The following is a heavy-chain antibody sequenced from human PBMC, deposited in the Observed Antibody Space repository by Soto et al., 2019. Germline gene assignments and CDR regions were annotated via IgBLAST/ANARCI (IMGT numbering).Heavy chain of an antibody. CDR2: IYWNDDK. CDR1: GFSLSTSGLG. CDR3: AHRPSGWYLFDY. J-gene: IGHJ4*02. D-gene: IGHD6-19*01. V-gene: IGHV2-5*01. Sequence: QITLKESGPTLVRPTQTLTLTCTFSGFSLSTSGLGVGWIRQPPGKALEWLALIYWNDDKRYSPSLKTRLTITKDTSKNRVVLTMTNMDPVDTATYCCAHRPSGWYLFDYWGQGTLVTVSS.